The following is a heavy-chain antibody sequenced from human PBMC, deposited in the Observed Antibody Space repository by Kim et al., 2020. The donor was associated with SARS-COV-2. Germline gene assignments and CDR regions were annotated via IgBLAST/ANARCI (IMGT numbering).Heavy chain of an antibody. CDR1: GGSISSYY. Sequence: SETLSLTCTVSGGSISSYYWSWIRQPPGKGLEWIGYIYYSGSTNYNPSLKSRVTISVDTSKNQFSLKLSSVTAADTAVYYCARSPPHYYDSSGYKYYFDYWGQGTLVTVSS. CDR2: IYYSGST. D-gene: IGHD3-22*01. CDR3: ARSPPHYYDSSGYKYYFDY. J-gene: IGHJ4*02. V-gene: IGHV4-59*01.